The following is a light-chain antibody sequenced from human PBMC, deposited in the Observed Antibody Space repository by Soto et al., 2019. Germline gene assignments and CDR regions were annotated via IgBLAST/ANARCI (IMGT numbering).Light chain of an antibody. CDR3: CSYTSSTAYV. CDR1: SGDIGLYNF. V-gene: IGLV2-14*03. CDR2: DVN. J-gene: IGLJ1*01. Sequence: QSVLTQPASVSGSPGQSITISCTGSSGDIGLYNFVSWYQQHPGRAPKLMIYDVNNRPSGVSDRFSGSKSGNTASLTISGLQAEDEADHYCCSYTSSTAYVFGGGTRSPS.